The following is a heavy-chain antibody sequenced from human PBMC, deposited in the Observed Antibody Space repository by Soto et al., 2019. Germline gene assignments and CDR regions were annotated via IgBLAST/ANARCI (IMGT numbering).Heavy chain of an antibody. Sequence: EVQLVESGGGLVQPGRSLRLSCAASGFTFDDYAMHWVRQAPGKGLEWVSGISWNSGSIGYADSVKGRFTISRDNAKNSLYLQMNSLRAEDTALYYCAKDMGSYMAVAGEGGMDVWGQGTTVTVSS. V-gene: IGHV3-9*01. CDR3: AKDMGSYMAVAGEGGMDV. CDR1: GFTFDDYA. CDR2: ISWNSGSI. D-gene: IGHD6-19*01. J-gene: IGHJ6*02.